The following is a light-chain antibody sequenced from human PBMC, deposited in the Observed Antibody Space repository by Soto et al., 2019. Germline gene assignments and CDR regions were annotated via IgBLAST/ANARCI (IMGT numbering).Light chain of an antibody. CDR3: QQRSNWPPLT. CDR1: QSVSSY. J-gene: IGKJ4*01. V-gene: IGKV3-11*01. CDR2: DAS. Sequence: EIVLTQSPATLSLSRGERATLSCRASQSVSSYLAWYQQKPGQAPRLLIYDASNRATGIPARFSGSGSGTDFTLTISSLEHEDFAVYYCQQRSNWPPLTFGGGTKVEIK.